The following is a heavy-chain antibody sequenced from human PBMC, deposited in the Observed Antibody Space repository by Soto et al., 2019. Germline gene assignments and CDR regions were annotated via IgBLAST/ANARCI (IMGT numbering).Heavy chain of an antibody. CDR2: IYYSGST. D-gene: IGHD3-9*01. Sequence: SETLSLTCTVSGGSISSYYWSWIRQPPGKGLEWIGYIYYSGSTNYNPSLKSRVTISVDTSKNQFSLKLSSVTAADTAVYYCARGRYYDILTGYFDYWGQGTLVTVS. J-gene: IGHJ4*02. CDR1: GGSISSYY. V-gene: IGHV4-59*01. CDR3: ARGRYYDILTGYFDY.